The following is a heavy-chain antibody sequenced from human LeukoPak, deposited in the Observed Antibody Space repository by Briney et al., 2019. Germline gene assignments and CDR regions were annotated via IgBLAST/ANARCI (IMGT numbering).Heavy chain of an antibody. CDR2: IYSNGDT. CDR1: GGSTISGSND. J-gene: IGHJ6*03. V-gene: IGHV4-61*02. D-gene: IGHD6-13*01. CDR3: ASRPSKQQRYYYYLDF. Sequence: PSETLSLTRTVSGGSTISGSNDWSWIRQPGGKGLEWIGRIYSNGDTKYNPSLKSRVTISVDTSKNQFSLKLTSATAADTAVYYCASRPSKQQRYYYYLDFWGQGTTVTVSS.